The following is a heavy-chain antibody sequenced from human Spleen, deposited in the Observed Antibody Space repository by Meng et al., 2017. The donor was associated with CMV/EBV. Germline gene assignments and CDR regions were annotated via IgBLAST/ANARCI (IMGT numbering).Heavy chain of an antibody. V-gene: IGHV3-21*01. CDR2: ISSSSTYI. CDR1: GFTFINDS. Sequence: GESLKISCAASGFTFINDSMNWVSQAPGKGLEWVSYISSSSTYIYYADSVRSRFTISSDNDKNTLYLQMNSLSAEDTAVYYCARGTGSSWYCAFDIWGQGTMVTVSS. J-gene: IGHJ3*02. D-gene: IGHD6-13*01. CDR3: ARGTGSSWYCAFDI.